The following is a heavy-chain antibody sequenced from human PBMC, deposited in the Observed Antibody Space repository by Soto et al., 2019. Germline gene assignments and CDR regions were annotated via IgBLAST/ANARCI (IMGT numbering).Heavy chain of an antibody. CDR2: IIPFFGIA. CDR1: GGTFSNYA. D-gene: IGHD1-26*01. J-gene: IGHJ6*02. CDR3: ARGQPPPKHREVPYYYFYYGMDV. Sequence: SVKVSCNASGGTFSNYAISWVRQAPGQGLEWMGGIIPFFGIATHAQKFQVRVTIAADESTTTAYMELSSLRSEDTAVYYCARGQPPPKHREVPYYYFYYGMDVWGQGTTVTVSS. V-gene: IGHV1-69*13.